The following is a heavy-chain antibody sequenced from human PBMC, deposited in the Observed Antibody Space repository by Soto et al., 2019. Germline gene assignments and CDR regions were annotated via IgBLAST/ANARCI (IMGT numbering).Heavy chain of an antibody. CDR3: DGSDF. V-gene: IGHV3-23*01. CDR1: GFTFSAYA. D-gene: IGHD1-26*01. J-gene: IGHJ4*02. Sequence: EVRLLESGGGLVQPGGSLRLACAASGFTFSAYAMSWARQAPGKGLEWVSTIRGDGSGTHYADSVRGRFTISRDNSKSTLFLQLESMRVEDTAIYYCDGSDFWGQGTLVTVSS. CDR2: IRGDGSGT.